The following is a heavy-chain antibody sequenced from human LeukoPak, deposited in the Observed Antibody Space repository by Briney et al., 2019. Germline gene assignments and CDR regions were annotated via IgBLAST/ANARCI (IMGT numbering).Heavy chain of an antibody. Sequence: SVRVSCKASGGTFSSYAISWVRQAPGQGLEWMGGIIPIFGTANYAQKFQGRVTITTDESTSTAYMELSSLRSEDTAVYYCADLTLGYCTNGVCSGWFDPGGQGTLVTVSS. CDR3: ADLTLGYCTNGVCSGWFDP. D-gene: IGHD2-8*01. V-gene: IGHV1-69*05. CDR2: IIPIFGTA. J-gene: IGHJ5*02. CDR1: GGTFSSYA.